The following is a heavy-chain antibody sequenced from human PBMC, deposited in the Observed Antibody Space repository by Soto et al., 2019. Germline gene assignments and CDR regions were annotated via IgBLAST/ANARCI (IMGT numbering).Heavy chain of an antibody. D-gene: IGHD4-4*01. V-gene: IGHV3-7*01. Sequence: GGSLRLSCAASGFTFSSYCMSWVRQAPGKGLEWVANIKPDGSEKYYVDSVKGRFTISRDNAKNSLYLQMNSLRAEDTAVYYCASSAYSNYGYWGQGTLVTVSS. CDR2: IKPDGSEK. CDR1: GFTFSSYC. J-gene: IGHJ4*02. CDR3: ASSAYSNYGY.